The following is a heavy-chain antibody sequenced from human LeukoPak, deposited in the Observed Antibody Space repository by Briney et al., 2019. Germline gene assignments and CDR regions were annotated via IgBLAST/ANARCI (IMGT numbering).Heavy chain of an antibody. CDR1: GDSISDDY. CDR2: IYYSGST. Sequence: SETLSLTCTVSGDSISDDYYTWMRQPAGKGLEWIGYIYYSGSTNYNPSLKSRVTISVDTSKNQFSLKLSSVTAADTAVYYCARVADYSNYLYYFDYWGQGTLVTVSS. CDR3: ARVADYSNYLYYFDY. J-gene: IGHJ4*02. D-gene: IGHD4-11*01. V-gene: IGHV4-59*01.